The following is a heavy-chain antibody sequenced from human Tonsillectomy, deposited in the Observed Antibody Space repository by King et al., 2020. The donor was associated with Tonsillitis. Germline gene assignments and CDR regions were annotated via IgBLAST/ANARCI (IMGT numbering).Heavy chain of an antibody. D-gene: IGHD3-22*01. V-gene: IGHV3-23*04. J-gene: IGHJ4*02. CDR2: ISGSGGST. Sequence: VQLVESGGGLVQPGGSLRLSCAASGFTFSSYAMSWVRQAPGKGLEWVSAISGSGGSTYYADSVKGRFTISRDNSKNTLYLQMNSLRAEDTAVYYCAKIPLYYYDSSGGLDYWGQGTLVTVSS. CDR3: AKIPLYYYDSSGGLDY. CDR1: GFTFSSYA.